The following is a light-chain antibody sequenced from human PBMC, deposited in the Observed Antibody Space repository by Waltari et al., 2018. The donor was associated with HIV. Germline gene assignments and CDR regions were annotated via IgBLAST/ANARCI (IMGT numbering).Light chain of an antibody. V-gene: IGKV2-40*01. J-gene: IGKJ5*01. CDR2: SHS. CDR3: MQRIALPVT. CDR1: QSLLDVDDEITD. Sequence: IVMTQSPNSLTVTSGETAYISCGPSQSLLDVDDEITDLDGFLQRPGQSPQLLIYSHSYRASGVPDSFSGGGSGTNFTLKINKMEAGDFVVYFCMQRIALPVTFVQGTRLEIK.